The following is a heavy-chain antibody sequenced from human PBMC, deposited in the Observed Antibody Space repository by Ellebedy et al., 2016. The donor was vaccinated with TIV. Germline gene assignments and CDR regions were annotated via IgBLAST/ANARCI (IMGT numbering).Heavy chain of an antibody. CDR2: IKQDGSEK. V-gene: IGHV3-7*01. CDR3: ASGPSFGGY. CDR1: GFTFSSYW. J-gene: IGHJ4*02. Sequence: GESLKISCAASGFTFSSYWMSWVRQAPGKGLEWVANIKQDGSEKYYVDSVKGRFTISRDNAKNSLYLQMNSLRAEDTAVYYCASGPSFGGYWGQGTLVTVSS. D-gene: IGHD3-10*01.